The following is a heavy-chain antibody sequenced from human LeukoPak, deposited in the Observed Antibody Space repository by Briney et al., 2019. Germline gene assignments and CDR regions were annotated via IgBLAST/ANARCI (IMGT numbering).Heavy chain of an antibody. V-gene: IGHV4-61*02. CDR3: AMGGGLGIVDY. CDR2: ISTSGST. Sequence: SETLSLTCTVSGGSLSSSSYYWRWIRQPAGKGLEWIGRISTSGSTDYNPSLKSRVTISVDMSKNQFSLKLSSVTAADTAVYYCAMGGGLGIVDYWGQGTLVTVSS. CDR1: GGSLSSSSYY. J-gene: IGHJ4*02. D-gene: IGHD7-27*01.